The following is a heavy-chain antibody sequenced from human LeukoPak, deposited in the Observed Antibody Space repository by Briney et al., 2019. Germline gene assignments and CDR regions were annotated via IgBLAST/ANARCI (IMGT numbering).Heavy chain of an antibody. CDR3: ARGGRWRRVYDSSGRPFDY. Sequence: PSETLSLTCTVSGGSISSSSYYWGWIRQPPGKGLEWIGSIYYSGSTYYNPSLKSRVTISVDTSKNQFSLKLSSVTAADTAVYYCARGGRWRRVYDSSGRPFDYWGQGTLVTVSS. D-gene: IGHD3-22*01. V-gene: IGHV4-39*07. CDR2: IYYSGST. CDR1: GGSISSSSYY. J-gene: IGHJ4*02.